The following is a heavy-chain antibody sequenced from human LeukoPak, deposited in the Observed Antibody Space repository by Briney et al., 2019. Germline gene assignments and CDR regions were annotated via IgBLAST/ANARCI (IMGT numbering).Heavy chain of an antibody. V-gene: IGHV3-15*01. CDR2: IKSKTDGGTT. Sequence: PGGSLRPSCAASGFTFSSYGMNWVRQAPGKGLEWVGRIKSKTDGGTTDYAAPVKGRFTISRDDSKNALYLQMNSLKTEDTAVYYCTTGAPQYDSSGYLGFDIWGQGTMVTVSS. CDR3: TTGAPQYDSSGYLGFDI. D-gene: IGHD3-22*01. J-gene: IGHJ3*02. CDR1: GFTFSSYG.